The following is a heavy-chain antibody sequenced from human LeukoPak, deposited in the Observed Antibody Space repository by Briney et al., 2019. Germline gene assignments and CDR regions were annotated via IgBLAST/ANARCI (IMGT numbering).Heavy chain of an antibody. V-gene: IGHV3-11*04. CDR3: ARDPETGTTYIDY. J-gene: IGHJ4*02. CDR1: GFTFKDYY. CDR2: ISSSGSTI. D-gene: IGHD1-7*01. Sequence: GGSLRLSCAASGFTFKDYYMGWIRQAPGKGLEWVSYISSSGSTIYYADSVKGRFTISRDNAKNSLYLQMNSLRAEDTAVYYCARDPETGTTYIDYWGQGTLVTVSS.